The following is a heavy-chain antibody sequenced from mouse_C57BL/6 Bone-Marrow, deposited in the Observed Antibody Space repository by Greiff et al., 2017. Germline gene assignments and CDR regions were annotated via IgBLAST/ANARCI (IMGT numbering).Heavy chain of an antibody. Sequence: VQLQQPGAELVKPGASVKMSCKASGYTFTSYWITWVKQRPGQGLEWIGDIYPTSGRTNYNEKFKSKAILTVDTSSNTAYMQLSSLTSEDSAVFYCARSGPRGRRFYYWGQGTTLTVSS. J-gene: IGHJ2*01. V-gene: IGHV1-55*01. CDR1: GYTFTSYW. D-gene: IGHD3-1*01. CDR2: IYPTSGRT. CDR3: ARSGPRGRRFYY.